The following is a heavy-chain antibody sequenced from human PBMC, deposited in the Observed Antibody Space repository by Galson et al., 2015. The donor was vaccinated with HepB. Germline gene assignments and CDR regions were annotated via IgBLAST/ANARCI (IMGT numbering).Heavy chain of an antibody. CDR2: IYSGGNT. J-gene: IGHJ4*02. V-gene: IGHV3-66*02. CDR3: ARDRSGWGDYLDY. Sequence: SLRLSCAASGFTVSRNYMSWVRQAPGKGLEWVSVIYSGGNTYYVDSVKGRFTISRDNSKNTLYLQMNSLRAVDTAVYYCARDRSGWGDYLDYWGQGTLVTVSS. D-gene: IGHD6-19*01. CDR1: GFTVSRNY.